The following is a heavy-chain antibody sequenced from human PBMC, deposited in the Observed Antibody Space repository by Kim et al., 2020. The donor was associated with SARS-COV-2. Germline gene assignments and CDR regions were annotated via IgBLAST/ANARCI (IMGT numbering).Heavy chain of an antibody. V-gene: IGHV5-10-1*01. D-gene: IGHD3-10*01. Sequence: GESLKISCKGSGYSFTSYWISWVRQMPGKGLEWMGRIDPSDSYTNYSPSFQGHVTISADKSISTAYLQWSSLKASDTAMYYCARGGEYYGSGSYCPWAFDIWGQGTMVTVSS. CDR1: GYSFTSYW. CDR3: ARGGEYYGSGSYCPWAFDI. J-gene: IGHJ3*02. CDR2: IDPSDSYT.